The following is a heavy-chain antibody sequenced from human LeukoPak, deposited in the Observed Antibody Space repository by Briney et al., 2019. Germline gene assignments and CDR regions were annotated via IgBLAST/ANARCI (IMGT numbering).Heavy chain of an antibody. J-gene: IGHJ4*02. V-gene: IGHV3-48*03. D-gene: IGHD5-12*01. CDR3: ARDRGGSGYD. Sequence: GGSLRLSCAASGFTFSSYEMNWVRQAPGKGLEWVSYISSSGSTKYYADPVKGRFTISRDNAKNSLYLQMNSLRAEDTAVYYCARDRGGSGYDWGQGTLVTVSS. CDR1: GFTFSSYE. CDR2: ISSSGSTK.